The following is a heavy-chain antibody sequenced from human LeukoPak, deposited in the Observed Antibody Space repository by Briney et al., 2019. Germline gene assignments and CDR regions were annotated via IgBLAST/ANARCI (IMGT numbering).Heavy chain of an antibody. CDR1: GGSISSSSYY. D-gene: IGHD1-1*01. J-gene: IGHJ4*02. Sequence: PSETLSLTCTVSGGSISSSSYYWGWIRQPPGKGLEWIGSMYYSGSTYYNPSLKSRVTISVDTSKQQFSLRLSSVTAADTAVYYCARDLELERNRWNYFESWGQGTLVTVSS. V-gene: IGHV4-39*07. CDR2: MYYSGST. CDR3: ARDLELERNRWNYFES.